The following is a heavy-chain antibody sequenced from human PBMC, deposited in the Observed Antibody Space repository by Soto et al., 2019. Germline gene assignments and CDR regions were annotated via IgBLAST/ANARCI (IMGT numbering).Heavy chain of an antibody. J-gene: IGHJ3*02. CDR3: ATEGRGYYDSSGYTRRAFDI. CDR2: FDPEDGET. V-gene: IGHV1-24*01. D-gene: IGHD3-22*01. CDR1: GYTLTELS. Sequence: ASVKVSCKVSGYTLTELSMHWVRQAPGKGLEWMGGFDPEDGETIYAQKFQGRVTMTEDTSTDTAYMELSSLRSEDTAVYYCATEGRGYYDSSGYTRRAFDIWGQGTMVTVSS.